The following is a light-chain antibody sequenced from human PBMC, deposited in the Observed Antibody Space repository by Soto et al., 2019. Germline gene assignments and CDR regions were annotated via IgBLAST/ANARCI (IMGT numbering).Light chain of an antibody. Sequence: NQSPLTLPVTPGEPASISCRSSQSLLYNNTYNYLDWYVQKPGQSPQLLIYFGSNRAPGVPDRFSGSGSGTDFTLKINRVEAEDAGTYYCMQALQSLTFGQGTRLEIK. CDR2: FGS. V-gene: IGKV2-28*01. CDR1: QSLLYNNTYNY. J-gene: IGKJ5*01. CDR3: MQALQSLT.